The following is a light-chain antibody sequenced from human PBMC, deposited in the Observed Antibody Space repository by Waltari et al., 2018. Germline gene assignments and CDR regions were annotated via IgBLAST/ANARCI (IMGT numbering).Light chain of an antibody. CDR3: QQLKSYPIT. Sequence: TQLTQSPSSLAASVGDRVTISCRTSQVILGYLSWYQQKPGKAPKLLIYAASTLQSGVPSRFSGSGSGMDFNITISNLQPEDFATYYCQQLKSYPITFGGGTKAEIK. CDR2: AAS. J-gene: IGKJ4*01. V-gene: IGKV1-9*01. CDR1: QVILGY.